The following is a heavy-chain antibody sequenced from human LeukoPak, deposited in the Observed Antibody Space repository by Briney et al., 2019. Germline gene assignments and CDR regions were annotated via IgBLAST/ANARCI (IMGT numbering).Heavy chain of an antibody. J-gene: IGHJ4*02. CDR3: AKESPHFDY. Sequence: GRSMRLSCAPSGFTFRRYAMSCVRPAPGKGIAWVSTISGGGDTTYYADSVKGRFTISRDNSKNTLYLQMNSLRAEDRAVYYCAKESPHFDYWGQGTLVTVSS. V-gene: IGHV3-23*01. CDR2: ISGGGDTT. CDR1: GFTFRRYA.